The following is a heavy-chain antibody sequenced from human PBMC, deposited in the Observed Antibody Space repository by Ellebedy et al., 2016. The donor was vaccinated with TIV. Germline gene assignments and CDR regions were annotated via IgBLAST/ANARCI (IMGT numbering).Heavy chain of an antibody. D-gene: IGHD1-26*01. V-gene: IGHV1-69*13. J-gene: IGHJ1*01. CDR1: GGTFSSDV. Sequence: AASVKVSCKASGGTFSSDVFTWVRQAPGQGLEWMGGIIPMFGTANYAQKFQGRVTITADESTGTAYMELSNLGSEDTAVYYCARDQESPLGFWGQGTLVTVSS. CDR2: IIPMFGTA. CDR3: ARDQESPLGF.